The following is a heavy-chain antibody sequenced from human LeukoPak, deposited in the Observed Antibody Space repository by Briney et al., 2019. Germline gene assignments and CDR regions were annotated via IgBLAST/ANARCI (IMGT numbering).Heavy chain of an antibody. CDR2: VIPILGIA. CDR3: ARDSPYYYDSSGYAFDI. CDR1: GGTFSSYA. D-gene: IGHD3-22*01. V-gene: IGHV1-69*04. J-gene: IGHJ3*02. Sequence: GASVKVSCKASGGTFSSYAISWVRQAPGQGLEWMGRVIPILGIANYAQKFQGRVTINADKSTSTAYMELSSLRSEDTAVYYCARDSPYYYDSSGYAFDIWGQGTMVTVSS.